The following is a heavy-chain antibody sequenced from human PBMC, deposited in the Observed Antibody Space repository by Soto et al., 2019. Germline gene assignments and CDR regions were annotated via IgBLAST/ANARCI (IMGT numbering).Heavy chain of an antibody. Sequence: QVQLXESGPGLVKPSQTLSLTCTVSGGSIGSGGYYWDWIRQHPGKGPEWIGYIHYSGNTYYNPSLKSRLTISLDTSKNQFSLHLSSVTAADTAVYYCATNHDDISGRTPLLFDSWGQGTLVTVSS. CDR1: GGSIGSGGYY. V-gene: IGHV4-31*03. CDR2: IHYSGNT. J-gene: IGHJ4*02. CDR3: ATNHDDISGRTPLLFDS. D-gene: IGHD3-22*01.